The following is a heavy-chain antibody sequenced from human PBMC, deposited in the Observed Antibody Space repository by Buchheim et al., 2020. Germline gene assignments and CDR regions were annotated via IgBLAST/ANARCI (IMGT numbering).Heavy chain of an antibody. CDR1: GFTFSSYA. D-gene: IGHD2-2*01. CDR3: AKDPDIVVVPAPPGYMDV. V-gene: IGHV3-23*01. Sequence: EVQLLESGGGLVQSGVSLRLSCAASGFTFSSYAMSWVRQAPGKGLEWVSAISGSGASTYYADSVKGRFTISRDNSKNTLYLQMNSLRAEDTAVYYCAKDPDIVVVPAPPGYMDVWGKGTT. CDR2: ISGSGAST. J-gene: IGHJ6*03.